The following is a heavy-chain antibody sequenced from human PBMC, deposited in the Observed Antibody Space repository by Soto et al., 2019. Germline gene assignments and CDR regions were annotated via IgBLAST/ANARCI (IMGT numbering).Heavy chain of an antibody. CDR2: IYYSGST. CDR1: GDSISRDNYY. V-gene: IGHV4-31*03. J-gene: IGHJ4*02. D-gene: IGHD2-2*01. Sequence: SETLSLTCTVSGDSISRDNYYWSWIRQHPGKGLEWIGYIYYSGSTYYNPSLKSRVSISVDTSKNHFSLSLNSVTAADTAVYYCARAGYCSSTTCFDYWGQGTLVTVSS. CDR3: ARAGYCSSTTCFDY.